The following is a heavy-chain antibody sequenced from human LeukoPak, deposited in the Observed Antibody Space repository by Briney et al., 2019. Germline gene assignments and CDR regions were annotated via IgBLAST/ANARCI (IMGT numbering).Heavy chain of an antibody. Sequence: GGSLRLSCAASGFTFSTFAMIWVRQPPGKGLEWFSSIFPSGGEIHYADSVRGRFTISRDNAKNSLFLQMNSLRAEDTAVYYCARVLRYCSGGNCYSGGLGYMDVWGKGTTVTISS. CDR3: ARVLRYCSGGNCYSGGLGYMDV. V-gene: IGHV3-21*04. CDR1: GFTFSTFA. D-gene: IGHD2-15*01. CDR2: IFPSGGEI. J-gene: IGHJ6*03.